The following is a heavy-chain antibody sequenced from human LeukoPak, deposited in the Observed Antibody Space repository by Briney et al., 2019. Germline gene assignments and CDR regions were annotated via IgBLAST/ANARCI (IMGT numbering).Heavy chain of an antibody. CDR2: IKQDGSEQ. CDR1: GFTFSSYW. CDR3: ARVPHTSSSYRWFDP. D-gene: IGHD6-6*01. V-gene: IGHV3-7*01. J-gene: IGHJ5*02. Sequence: GGSLRLSCAASGFTFSSYWMSWVRQAPGKGLEWVANIKQDGSEQYYVDSVKGRFTISRDNAKNSLYLEMNSLRVEDTAVYYCARVPHTSSSYRWFDPWDQGTLVTVSS.